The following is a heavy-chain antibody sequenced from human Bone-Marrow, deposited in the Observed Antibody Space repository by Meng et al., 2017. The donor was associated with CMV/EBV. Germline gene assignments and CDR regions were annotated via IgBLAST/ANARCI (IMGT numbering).Heavy chain of an antibody. J-gene: IGHJ4*02. V-gene: IGHV3-73*01. CDR2: IRSKANSYAT. Sequence: GESLKISCAASGFTFSGSAMHWVRQASGKGLEWVGRIRSKANSYATAYAASVKGRFTISRDDSKNTAYLQMNNLKTEDTAVYYCTRRYYNSSGYYDWGQGTLVTVSS. CDR3: TRRYYNSSGYYD. D-gene: IGHD3-22*01. CDR1: GFTFSGSA.